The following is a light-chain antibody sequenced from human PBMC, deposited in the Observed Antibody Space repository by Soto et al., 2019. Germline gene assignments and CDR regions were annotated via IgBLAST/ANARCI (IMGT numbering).Light chain of an antibody. CDR1: QSVSSN. CDR2: GAS. J-gene: IGKJ2*01. CDR3: LQYNNWPYT. Sequence: EIVMTQSPATLSVSPGERATLSCRASQSVSSNLAWYQQKPGQAPRLLIYGASTKATGIPARFSGSGSGTEFTLTISSLQSENFAVYYCLQYNNWPYTVGQGTKVDIK. V-gene: IGKV3-15*01.